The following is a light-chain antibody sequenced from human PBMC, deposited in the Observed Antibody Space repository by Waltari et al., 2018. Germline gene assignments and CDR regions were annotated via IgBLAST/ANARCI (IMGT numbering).Light chain of an antibody. Sequence: EIVLTQSPGTLSLSPGDRATLSCRASQNVAGTYLAWYQQKHGQAPRLLIYGASNRATGIPDRFTGSGSGTDFTLTISRLEPDDSAVYYCQQYDISPPWTFGQGTKVEI. V-gene: IGKV3-20*01. J-gene: IGKJ1*01. CDR1: QNVAGTY. CDR2: GAS. CDR3: QQYDISPPWT.